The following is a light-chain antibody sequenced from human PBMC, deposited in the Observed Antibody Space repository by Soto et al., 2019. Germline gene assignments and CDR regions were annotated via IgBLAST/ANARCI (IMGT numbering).Light chain of an antibody. CDR2: GAS. CDR3: QQYGNSPRT. V-gene: IGKV3-20*01. Sequence: EIVLTQSPGTLSLSPGERAALSCRTSQSIYNNYLAWYQQKPGQAPSLLIHGASSRVTGIPERFSGSGSGTDFTLTISRLEPEDFAVYFCQQYGNSPRTFGQGTKVDIK. CDR1: QSIYNNY. J-gene: IGKJ1*01.